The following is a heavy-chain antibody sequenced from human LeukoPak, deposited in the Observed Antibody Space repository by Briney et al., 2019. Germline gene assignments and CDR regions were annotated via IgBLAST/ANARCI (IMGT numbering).Heavy chain of an antibody. CDR1: GFTVSSNY. CDR2: IYSGGST. CDR3: ARARPVAGLDY. V-gene: IGHV3-53*01. Sequence: GGSLRLSCAASGFTVSSNYMSWVRQAPGKGLEWVSVIYSGGSTYYADSVKGRFTISRDNSKNMLYLQMNSLRAEDTAVYYCARARPVAGLDYWGQGTLVTVSS. J-gene: IGHJ4*02. D-gene: IGHD6-19*01.